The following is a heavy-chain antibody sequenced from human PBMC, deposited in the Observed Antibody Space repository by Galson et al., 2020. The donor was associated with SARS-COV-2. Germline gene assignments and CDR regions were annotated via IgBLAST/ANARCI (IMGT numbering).Heavy chain of an antibody. D-gene: IGHD4-17*01. Sequence: SGGNYCSWIRQPPGKALEWIGYIYHSGSTYYNSSLKSRVTISVDRSKNQFSLKLSSVTAADTAVYYCARANGDYERPFDYWGQGTLVTVSS. J-gene: IGHJ4*02. CDR1: SGGNY. V-gene: IGHV4-30-2*01. CDR3: ARANGDYERPFDY. CDR2: IYHSGST.